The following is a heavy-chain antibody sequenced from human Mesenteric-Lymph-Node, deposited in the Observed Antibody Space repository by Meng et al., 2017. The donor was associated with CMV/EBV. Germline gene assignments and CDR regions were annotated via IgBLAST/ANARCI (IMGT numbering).Heavy chain of an antibody. V-gene: IGHV4-38-2*02. CDR1: GYSISSGYY. CDR3: ARSSGVSTSEY. J-gene: IGHJ4*02. CDR2: INHSGNT. D-gene: IGHD6-19*01. Sequence: GSLRLSCTVSGYSISSGYYWGWIRQPPGKGLEWIGEINHSGNTRYNPSLKSRVTMSLDTSMNQFSLKLSSATAADTAVYYCARSSGVSTSEYWGQGTLVTVSS.